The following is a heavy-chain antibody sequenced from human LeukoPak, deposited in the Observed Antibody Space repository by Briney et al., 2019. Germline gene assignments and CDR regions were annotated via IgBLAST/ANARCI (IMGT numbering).Heavy chain of an antibody. CDR1: GFTFSSYS. CDR3: ARGTLWFLIDY. J-gene: IGHJ4*02. V-gene: IGHV3-21*01. Sequence: GGSLRLSCVASGFTFSSYSMNWVRQAPGKGLEWVSSISSSSSYIYYADSVKGRFTISRDNAKKSLYLQMNSLRAEDTAVYYCARGTLWFLIDYWGQGILVTVSS. CDR2: ISSSSSYI. D-gene: IGHD3-10*01.